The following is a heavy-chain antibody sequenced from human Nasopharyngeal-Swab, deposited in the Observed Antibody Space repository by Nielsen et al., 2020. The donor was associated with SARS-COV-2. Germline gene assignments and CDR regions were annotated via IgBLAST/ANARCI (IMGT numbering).Heavy chain of an antibody. CDR3: TTEVLIVYAFDI. D-gene: IGHD3-22*01. CDR2: IKSKTDGGTT. CDR1: GFTFSNAW. V-gene: IGHV3-15*01. J-gene: IGHJ3*02. Sequence: GESLKISCAASGFTFSNAWMSWVRQAPGKGLEWVGRIKSKTDGGTTDYAAPVKGRFTISRDDSKNTLYLQMNSLKTEDTAVYYCTTEVLIVYAFDIWGQGTMVTVSS.